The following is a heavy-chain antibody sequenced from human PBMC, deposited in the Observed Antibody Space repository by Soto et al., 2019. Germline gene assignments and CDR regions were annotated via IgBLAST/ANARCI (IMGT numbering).Heavy chain of an antibody. Sequence: QVQLQESGPGLVKPSGTLSLTCAVSGGSISSSNWWRWVRQPPGKGLEWIGEIYHSGNTNYNPSLKSRVTMAVSKSRNQFSLKLSSVTAADTAVYYCARRWGEGRVDYWGQGTLVTVSS. D-gene: IGHD3-10*01. CDR3: ARRWGEGRVDY. J-gene: IGHJ4*02. CDR2: IYHSGNT. CDR1: GGSISSSNW. V-gene: IGHV4-4*02.